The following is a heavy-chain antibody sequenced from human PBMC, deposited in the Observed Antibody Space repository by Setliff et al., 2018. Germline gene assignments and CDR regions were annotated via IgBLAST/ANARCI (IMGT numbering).Heavy chain of an antibody. J-gene: IGHJ4*02. Sequence: SETLSLTCTVSGAPISSSSYYWAWIRQPPGRGLELIGSIFYGGSTYYNPSLKSRVTISIDASKNQFSLKLDSVTAADTAVYYCARLGYRGDLDYWGQGTLVTVSS. CDR3: ARLGYRGDLDY. CDR1: GAPISSSSYY. D-gene: IGHD5-12*01. CDR2: IFYGGST. V-gene: IGHV4-39*07.